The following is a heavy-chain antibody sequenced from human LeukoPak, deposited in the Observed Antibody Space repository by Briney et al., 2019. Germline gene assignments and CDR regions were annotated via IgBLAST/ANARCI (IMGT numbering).Heavy chain of an antibody. CDR1: GYTFTNYW. V-gene: IGHV5-51*01. CDR2: IYPGDSDT. Sequence: GESLKISCEASGYTFTNYWIAWVRQMPGEGLEWMGIIYPGDSDTRYSPSFQGQVTMSADKSISTAYLQWSSLKASDTAMYYCARREVTSDSSYMDVWGKGTTVTVSS. D-gene: IGHD2-21*02. J-gene: IGHJ6*03. CDR3: ARREVTSDSSYMDV.